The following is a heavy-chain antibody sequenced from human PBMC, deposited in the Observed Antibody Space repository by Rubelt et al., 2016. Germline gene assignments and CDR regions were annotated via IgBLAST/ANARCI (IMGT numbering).Heavy chain of an antibody. CDR2: FDPEDGET. CDR1: GYTFTSYG. J-gene: IGHJ4*02. D-gene: IGHD6-13*01. V-gene: IGHV1-24*01. CDR3: ARGSSSWYGGIDY. Sequence: QVQLVQSGAEVKKPGASVKVSCKASGYTFTSYGISWVRQAPGQGLEWMGGFDPEDGETIYAQKFQGRVTMTEATSTDTAYMELSSLRSEDTAVYYCARGSSSWYGGIDYWGQGTLVTVSS.